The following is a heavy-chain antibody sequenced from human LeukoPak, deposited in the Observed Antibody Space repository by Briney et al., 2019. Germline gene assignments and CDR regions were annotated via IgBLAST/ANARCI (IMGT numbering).Heavy chain of an antibody. D-gene: IGHD3-3*01. Sequence: SETLSLTCNISGGSISSGGYYWSWIRQHPGMGLEWIGYIYYSGSTYYNPSLKSRVTISVDTSKNQFSLKLSSVTAADTAVYYCAREEYDFWSGYHNRFDPWGQGTLVTVSS. V-gene: IGHV4-31*03. CDR2: IYYSGST. CDR1: GGSISSGGYY. CDR3: AREEYDFWSGYHNRFDP. J-gene: IGHJ5*02.